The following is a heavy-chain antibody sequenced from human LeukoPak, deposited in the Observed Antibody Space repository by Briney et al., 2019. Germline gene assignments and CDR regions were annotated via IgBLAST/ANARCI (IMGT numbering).Heavy chain of an antibody. CDR2: ISGSGGST. Sequence: GGSLRLSCAASGFTFSSYALSWVHQDPAEGLEWVSVISGSGGSTYNADSVNGRFTSSRDNSKNTLYLQMNSLRAEDTAVYYCAKGPDIVVVPAAMLDPWGQGTLVTVSS. CDR1: GFTFSSYA. D-gene: IGHD2-2*01. J-gene: IGHJ5*02. V-gene: IGHV3-23*01. CDR3: AKGPDIVVVPAAMLDP.